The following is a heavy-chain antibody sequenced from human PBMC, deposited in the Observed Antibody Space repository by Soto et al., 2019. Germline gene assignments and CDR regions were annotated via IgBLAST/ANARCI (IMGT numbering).Heavy chain of an antibody. V-gene: IGHV3-30-3*01. D-gene: IGHD4-17*01. Sequence: QVQLVESGGGVVQPGRSLRLSCAASGFTFSSYAMHWVRQAPGKGLEWVAIISYDGSNKYYADSVKGRFTISRDNSKNTLYLQMNSLRAEDTAVYYCAREKGTVTTRGVFDYWGQGTLVTVSS. CDR1: GFTFSSYA. CDR2: ISYDGSNK. J-gene: IGHJ4*02. CDR3: AREKGTVTTRGVFDY.